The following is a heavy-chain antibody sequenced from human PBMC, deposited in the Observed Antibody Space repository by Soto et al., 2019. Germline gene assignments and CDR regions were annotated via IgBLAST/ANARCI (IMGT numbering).Heavy chain of an antibody. CDR3: ARESGDILTGHHGGGAFDI. V-gene: IGHV1-69*01. J-gene: IGHJ3*02. Sequence: QVQLVQSGAEVKKPGSSVKVSCKASGGTFSSYAISWVRQAPGQGLEWMGGIIPIFGTANYAQKFQGRVTITADESTSTAYMELSSLRSEDTAVYYCARESGDILTGHHGGGAFDIWGQGTMVTVSS. CDR1: GGTFSSYA. CDR2: IIPIFGTA. D-gene: IGHD3-9*01.